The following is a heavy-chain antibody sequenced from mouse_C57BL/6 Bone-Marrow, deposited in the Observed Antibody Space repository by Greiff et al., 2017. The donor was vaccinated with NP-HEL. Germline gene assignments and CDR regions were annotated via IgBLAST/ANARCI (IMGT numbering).Heavy chain of an antibody. J-gene: IGHJ2*01. Sequence: DVKLVESGGDLVKPGGSLKLSCAASGFTFSSYGMSWVRQTPDKRLEWVATISSGGSYTYYPDSVKGRFTISRDNAKNTLYMKMSSLRSEDTAMYYCARRNWVPFDYWGQGTTLTVSS. CDR2: ISSGGSYT. D-gene: IGHD4-1*01. CDR3: ARRNWVPFDY. CDR1: GFTFSSYG. V-gene: IGHV5-6*02.